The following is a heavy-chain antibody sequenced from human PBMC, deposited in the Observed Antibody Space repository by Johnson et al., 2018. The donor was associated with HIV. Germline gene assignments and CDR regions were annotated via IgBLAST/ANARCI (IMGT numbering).Heavy chain of an antibody. D-gene: IGHD3-16*01. CDR2: INWNGGST. V-gene: IGHV3-20*04. Sequence: MLLVESGGGVVRPGGSLRLSCAASGFTFDDYGMSWVRQAPGKGLEWVSGINWNGGSTGYADSVKGRFTISRENAKNSLYLQMKSLRAEDTAVYYCARGRLGDPFPGAFDIWGQGTMVTVSS. J-gene: IGHJ3*02. CDR3: ARGRLGDPFPGAFDI. CDR1: GFTFDDYG.